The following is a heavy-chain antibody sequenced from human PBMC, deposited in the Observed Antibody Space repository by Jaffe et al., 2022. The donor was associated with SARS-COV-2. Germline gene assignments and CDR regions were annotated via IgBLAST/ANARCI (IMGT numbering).Heavy chain of an antibody. CDR3: ASTDPKQPFRTYSRFDY. CDR2: IYYSGST. Sequence: QVQLQESGPGLVKPSQTLSLTCTVSGGSISSGGYYWSWIRQHPGKGLEWIGYIYYSGSTYYNPSLKSRVTISVDTSKNQFSLKLSSVTAADTAVYYCASTDPKQPFRTYSRFDYWGQGTLVTVSS. V-gene: IGHV4-31*03. J-gene: IGHJ4*02. D-gene: IGHD2-21*01. CDR1: GGSISSGGYY.